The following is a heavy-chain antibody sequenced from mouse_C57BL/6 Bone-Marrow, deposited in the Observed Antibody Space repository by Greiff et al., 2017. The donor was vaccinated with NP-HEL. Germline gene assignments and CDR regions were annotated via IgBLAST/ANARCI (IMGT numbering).Heavy chain of an antibody. CDR2: IRNKANGYTT. D-gene: IGHD1-1*01. CDR3: ARYYYYGSSRYFDV. Sequence: EVKLMESGGGLVQPGGSLSLSCAASGFTFTDYYMSWVRQPPGKALEWLGFIRNKANGYTTEYSASVKGRFTISRDNSQSILYLQMNALRAEDSATYYCARYYYYGSSRYFDVGGTGTTVTVSS. J-gene: IGHJ1*03. CDR1: GFTFTDYY. V-gene: IGHV7-3*01.